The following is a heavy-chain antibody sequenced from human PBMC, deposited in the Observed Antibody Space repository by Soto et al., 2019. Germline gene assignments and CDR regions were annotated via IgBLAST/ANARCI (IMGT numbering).Heavy chain of an antibody. CDR3: ARDAYPTGPNWFDP. CDR1: GGSISSGGYY. J-gene: IGHJ5*02. V-gene: IGHV4-31*03. Sequence: QVQLQESGPGLVKPSQTLSLTCTVSGGSISSGGYYWSWIRQHPGKGLEWIGYIYYSGGTYYNPSLKSRVTISVDTSKNQFSLKLSSVTAADTAVYYCARDAYPTGPNWFDPWGQGTLVTVSS. D-gene: IGHD1-1*01. CDR2: IYYSGGT.